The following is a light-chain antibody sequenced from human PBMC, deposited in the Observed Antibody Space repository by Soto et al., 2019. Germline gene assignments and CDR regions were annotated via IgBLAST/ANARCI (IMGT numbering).Light chain of an antibody. CDR2: YDS. Sequence: SYQLTQPPSVSVAPGKTARITCGGNNIGSKSVHWYQQKPGQAPVLVIYYDSDRPSGIPERFSGSNSGNTATLTISRVEAGDEADYYFQVWDSSSDHPFGGGTKPTVL. CDR1: NIGSKS. J-gene: IGLJ2*01. V-gene: IGLV3-21*04. CDR3: QVWDSSSDHP.